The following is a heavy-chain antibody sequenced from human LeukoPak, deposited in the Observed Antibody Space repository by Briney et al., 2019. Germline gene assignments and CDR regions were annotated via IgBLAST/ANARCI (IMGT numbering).Heavy chain of an antibody. V-gene: IGHV3-21*01. CDR1: GFTFSGDS. J-gene: IGHJ4*02. CDR3: AREGIWNGYLVY. Sequence: GGSLRLSCAASGFTFSGDSMICVRQAPGKGLEWVSSISSSSSSISYTDSVKGRFTVSRDNARNSLSLQMNSLRAEDTAVYYCAREGIWNGYLVYCGEGTLVTVSS. CDR2: ISSSSSSI. D-gene: IGHD1-1*01.